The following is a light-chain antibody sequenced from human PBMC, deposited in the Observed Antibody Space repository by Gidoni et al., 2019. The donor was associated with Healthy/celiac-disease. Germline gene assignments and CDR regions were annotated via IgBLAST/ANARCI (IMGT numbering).Light chain of an antibody. J-gene: IGKJ4*01. CDR3: QQSDSTTLT. CDR1: QSISSY. V-gene: IGKV1-39*01. Sequence: DRQMTQSPSSLSASVGHRVTITCRASQSISSYLNWYQQKPGKAPKLLIYAASSLQSGVPSRFSGSGSGTDFTLTISSLQPEEFAAYYCQQSDSTTLTFGGGTKVEIK. CDR2: AAS.